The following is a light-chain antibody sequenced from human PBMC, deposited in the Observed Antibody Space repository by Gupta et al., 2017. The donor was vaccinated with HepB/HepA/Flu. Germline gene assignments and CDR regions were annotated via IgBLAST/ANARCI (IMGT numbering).Light chain of an antibody. CDR1: SSDVGAYYL. V-gene: IGLV2-23*02. CDR2: EVS. Sequence: QSALTQPATVSGSPGQSITISCAGSSSDVGAYYLVSWYQQHPGKASKLLIYEVSKRPSGVSYRISGSKSGNTASLTISGLQAEDEADYYCYSYAGSSSYVFGTGTKVTVL. J-gene: IGLJ1*01. CDR3: YSYAGSSSYV.